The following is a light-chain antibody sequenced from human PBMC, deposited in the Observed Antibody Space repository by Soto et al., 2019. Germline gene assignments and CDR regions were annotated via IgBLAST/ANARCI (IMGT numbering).Light chain of an antibody. CDR1: QSISSN. CDR2: AAS. CDR3: QQFNSYPRT. V-gene: IGKV3-15*01. J-gene: IGKJ3*01. Sequence: EIVMTQSPATLPVSPGERVTLSCRASQSISSNLAWYQQKPGQAPRLLIHAASTRATDIPARFSGSGSGTDFTLSISSLQSEDFATYYCQQFNSYPRTFGPGTKVDIK.